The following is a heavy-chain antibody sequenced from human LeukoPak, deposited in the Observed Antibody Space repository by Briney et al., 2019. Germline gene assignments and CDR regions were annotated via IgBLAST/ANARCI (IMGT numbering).Heavy chain of an antibody. Sequence: SQTLSLTCTVSGGSISSGGYYWSWIRQHPGKGLEWIGYIYYRGSTYYNPSLKSRVTISVDTSKNQFSLKLSSVTAADTAVYFCAGYSSSWYEGNWFDPWGQGTLVTVSS. CDR1: GGSISSGGYY. J-gene: IGHJ5*02. CDR3: AGYSSSWYEGNWFDP. V-gene: IGHV4-31*03. D-gene: IGHD6-13*01. CDR2: IYYRGST.